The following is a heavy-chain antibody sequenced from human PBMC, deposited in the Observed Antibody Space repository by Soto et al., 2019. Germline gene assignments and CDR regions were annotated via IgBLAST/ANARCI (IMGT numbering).Heavy chain of an antibody. CDR3: ASNNNWSFS. D-gene: IGHD1-20*01. J-gene: IGHJ4*02. Sequence: EVQLVESGGGLVQPGGSLRLSCAASGFTFSSYWMHWVRQAPGEGLVWVSRINGPGSDIYYADSVKGRFTITRDNAKNTLYLQMNSLRAEDTAVYYCASNNNWSFSWGQGILDTVSS. CDR2: INGPGSDI. CDR1: GFTFSSYW. V-gene: IGHV3-74*01.